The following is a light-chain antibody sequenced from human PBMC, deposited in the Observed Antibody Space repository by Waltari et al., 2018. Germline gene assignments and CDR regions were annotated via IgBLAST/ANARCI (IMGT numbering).Light chain of an antibody. CDR1: RRVGSNY. Sequence: EIVLTQSPGTLSLSPGERATLSCRASRRVGSNYLAWYRQKSGQTPSLLIYGASSRASGIPDRFSGSGSGTDFTLTISRLEPEDLAVYYCQQYGSLPSTFGQGTKLEIK. CDR2: GAS. V-gene: IGKV3-20*01. J-gene: IGKJ2*01. CDR3: QQYGSLPST.